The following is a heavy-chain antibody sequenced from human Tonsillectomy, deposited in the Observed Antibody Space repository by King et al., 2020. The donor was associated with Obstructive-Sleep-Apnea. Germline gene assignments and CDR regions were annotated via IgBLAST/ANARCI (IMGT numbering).Heavy chain of an antibody. CDR1: GGTFSSYA. Sequence: QLVQSGAEVKKPGSSVKVSCKASGGTFSSYAISWVRQAPGQGLEWMGGIIPIFGTANYAQKFQGRVTITADESTSTAYMELSSLRSEDTAVYYCAGGYCSSTSCYTSYYYGMDVWGQGTTVTVSS. CDR2: IIPIFGTA. D-gene: IGHD2-2*02. J-gene: IGHJ6*02. CDR3: AGGYCSSTSCYTSYYYGMDV. V-gene: IGHV1-69*01.